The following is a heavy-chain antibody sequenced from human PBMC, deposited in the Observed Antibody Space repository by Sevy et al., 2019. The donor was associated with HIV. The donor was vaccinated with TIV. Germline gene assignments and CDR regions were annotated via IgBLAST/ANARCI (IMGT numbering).Heavy chain of an antibody. CDR3: ARLQSCGGSCYTFDS. Sequence: GGSLRLSCAASEFTFSSYERSWVRQAPGKGLEWVSSINYIDRYIKYADSVRGRFTISRDNPKNSVSLRMNSLRDDDTAMYYCARLQSCGGSCYTFDSWGQGTLVTVSS. J-gene: IGHJ4*02. CDR1: EFTFSSYE. CDR2: INYIDRYI. D-gene: IGHD2-15*01. V-gene: IGHV3-21*06.